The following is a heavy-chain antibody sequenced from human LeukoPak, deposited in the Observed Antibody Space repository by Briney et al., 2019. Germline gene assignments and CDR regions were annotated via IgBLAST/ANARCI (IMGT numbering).Heavy chain of an antibody. Sequence: PGGSLRLSCADSGFTFSSYWMSWVRQAPGKGLEWVANIKQDGSEIHYVDSVKGRFTISRDNAKNSLYLQMNSLRDEDTAVYYCARDFRYHDSSGYYSFDYWGQGTLVTVSS. J-gene: IGHJ4*02. CDR2: IKQDGSEI. D-gene: IGHD3-22*01. CDR1: GFTFSSYW. V-gene: IGHV3-7*01. CDR3: ARDFRYHDSSGYYSFDY.